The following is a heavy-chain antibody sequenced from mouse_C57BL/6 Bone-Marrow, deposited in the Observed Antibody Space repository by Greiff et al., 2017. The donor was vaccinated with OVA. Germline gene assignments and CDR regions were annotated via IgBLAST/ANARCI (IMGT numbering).Heavy chain of an antibody. Sequence: QVQLQQSGAELVRPGTSVKMSCKASGYTFTNYWIGWAKQRPGHGLEWIGDIYPGGGSTNYNEKFKGKATLTADKSSSTAYMQFSSLTSEDSDISFCSRAYDYDGGDWYFDVWGTGTTVTVSS. J-gene: IGHJ1*03. CDR1: GYTFTNYW. CDR3: SRAYDYDGGDWYFDV. CDR2: IYPGGGST. V-gene: IGHV1-63*01. D-gene: IGHD2-4*01.